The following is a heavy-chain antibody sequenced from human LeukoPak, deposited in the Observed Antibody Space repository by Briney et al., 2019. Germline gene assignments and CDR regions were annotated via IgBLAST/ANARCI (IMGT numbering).Heavy chain of an antibody. CDR1: GGSISSYY. V-gene: IGHV4-59*08. CDR2: IYYSGST. D-gene: IGHD3-22*01. CDR3: ARHTPAYYYDSSGYPLDAFDI. Sequence: PSETLSLTCTVSGGSISSYYWSWIRQPPGKGLEWIGYIYYSGSTNYNPSLKSRVTISVDTSKNQFSLKLSSVTAADTAVYYCARHTPAYYYDSSGYPLDAFDIWGQGTMVTVSS. J-gene: IGHJ3*02.